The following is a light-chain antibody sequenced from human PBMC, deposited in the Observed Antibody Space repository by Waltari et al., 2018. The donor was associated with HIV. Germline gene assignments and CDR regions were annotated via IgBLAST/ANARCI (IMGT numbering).Light chain of an antibody. CDR3: QRYGTSPFT. J-gene: IGKJ2*01. CDR1: QTVSNNF. CDR2: GAT. Sequence: EIVLTQSPGTMSLSPGERAILSCRASQTVSNNFLAWYQQRRGQAPRLLIYGATSRIAGVPDRFRGSGSGTDFTLTISRLEPGDFAVYYCQRYGTSPFTFGQGTKLEIK. V-gene: IGKV3-20*01.